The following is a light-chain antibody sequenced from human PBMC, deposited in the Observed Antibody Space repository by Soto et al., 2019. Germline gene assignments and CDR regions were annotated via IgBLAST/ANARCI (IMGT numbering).Light chain of an antibody. CDR1: QNINTY. Sequence: DIQLTQSPSSLSASVGDRVTITCRSSQNINTYLNWYKQRPGEPPKLLIYHASSLKSGVPSRFSGSASGTAFTLTISSLQPEDFGTYYCQQSSRMPPFGGGTKLDIK. J-gene: IGKJ4*01. CDR2: HAS. CDR3: QQSSRMPP. V-gene: IGKV1-39*01.